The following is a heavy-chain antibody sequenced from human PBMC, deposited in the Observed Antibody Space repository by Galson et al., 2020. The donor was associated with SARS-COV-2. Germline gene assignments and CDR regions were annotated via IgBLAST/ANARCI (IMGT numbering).Heavy chain of an antibody. J-gene: IGHJ4*02. V-gene: IGHV3-33*01. CDR1: GFTFENHA. CDR3: ARDGQSSRGWAFDY. CDR2: IFYDGSNK. Sequence: GESLKISCAASGFTFENHAMHWVRQAPGKGLEWVAQIFYDGSNKYYLDSVRGRFTISRDSSKNTVYLEMNNLRVDDTAVYYCARDGQSSRGWAFDYWGQGTLLTVSS. D-gene: IGHD6-19*01.